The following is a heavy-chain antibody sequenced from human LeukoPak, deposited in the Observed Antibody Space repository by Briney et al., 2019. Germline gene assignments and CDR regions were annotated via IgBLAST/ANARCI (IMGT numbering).Heavy chain of an antibody. CDR2: IVSDGYKA. D-gene: IGHD2/OR15-2a*01. J-gene: IGHJ5*02. CDR3: AKEIVFLFGDP. Sequence: GGSLRHSCAASGFTFSSYAMSWVRQAPGKGLEWVATIVSDGYKAYYAYSVRGRFAISRDNSQNTVHLQMNSLRAEDTATYYCAKEIVFLFGDPWGQGALVTVSS. CDR1: GFTFSSYA. V-gene: IGHV3-23*01.